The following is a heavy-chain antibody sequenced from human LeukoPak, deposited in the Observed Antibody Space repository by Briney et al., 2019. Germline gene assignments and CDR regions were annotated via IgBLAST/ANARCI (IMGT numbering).Heavy chain of an antibody. CDR3: AKSYYYHSGSFDY. D-gene: IGHD3-10*01. Sequence: GGSLRLSCAASGFTFSTFNMHLVRQAPGKGLEWVAVFSSDGRSTFYAENVQGRFTLSRDNSKNTLSLQMKSLRAQDTAVYYCAKSYYYHSGSFDYWGQGTLVTVSS. J-gene: IGHJ4*02. CDR1: GFTFSTFN. CDR2: FSSDGRST. V-gene: IGHV3-30*18.